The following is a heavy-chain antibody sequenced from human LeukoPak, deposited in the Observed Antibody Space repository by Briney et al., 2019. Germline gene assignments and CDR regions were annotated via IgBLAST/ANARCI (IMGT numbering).Heavy chain of an antibody. Sequence: PGESLKISCKGSGYSFTSNWIGWVRQMPGKGLEWMGIIYPGDSETTYSPSFQGRVTISADKSITTAYLQWDSLKASDTAMYYCPRHPWGIKVADYWGQGTLVSVSS. CDR3: PRHPWGIKVADY. J-gene: IGHJ4*02. CDR2: IYPGDSET. CDR1: GYSFTSNW. D-gene: IGHD3-16*01. V-gene: IGHV5-51*01.